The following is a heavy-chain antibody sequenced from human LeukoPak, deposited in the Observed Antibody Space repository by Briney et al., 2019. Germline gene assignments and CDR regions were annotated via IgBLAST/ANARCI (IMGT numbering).Heavy chain of an antibody. V-gene: IGHV4-31*03. D-gene: IGHD4-11*01. CDR3: ARGHTVGGGMDV. Sequence: SQTLSLTCTVSGGSISSGGYYWSWIRQHPGKGLEWIGYIYYSGSTYYNPSLKSRVTISVDTSKNQLSLKLSSVTAADTAVYYCARGHTVGGGMDVWGQGTTVTVSS. CDR2: IYYSGST. CDR1: GGSISSGGYY. J-gene: IGHJ6*02.